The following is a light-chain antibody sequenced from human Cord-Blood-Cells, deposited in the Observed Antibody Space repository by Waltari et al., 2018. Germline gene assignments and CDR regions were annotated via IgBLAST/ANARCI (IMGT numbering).Light chain of an antibody. CDR1: SSDVGSYNR. V-gene: IGLV2-18*02. CDR2: EVR. J-gene: IGLJ3*02. Sequence: QSALTQPPSVSGSPGQSVTISCTGTSSDVGSYNRVSWYQQPPCTAPKLMIYEVRNRPSGVPDRFAGSKSGNTASLTISGLQAEDEADYDCSSYTSSSTWVFGGGTKLTVL. CDR3: SSYTSSSTWV.